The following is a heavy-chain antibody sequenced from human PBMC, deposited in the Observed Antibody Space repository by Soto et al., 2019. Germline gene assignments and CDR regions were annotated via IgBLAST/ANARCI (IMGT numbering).Heavy chain of an antibody. CDR1: GYTFNTYY. D-gene: IGHD3-22*01. CDR2: INPSGGTT. V-gene: IGHV1-46*02. J-gene: IGHJ5*02. Sequence: QMQLVQSGAEVKKPGASVKVSCKTSGYTFNTYYIHWVRQAPGQGLEWMGIINPSGGTTSYAQKFQGRVTMTTDTSTSTVYMELSSLRSEDTALYYCARKAYYYDAGSFDPWGLGTLVTVSS. CDR3: ARKAYYYDAGSFDP.